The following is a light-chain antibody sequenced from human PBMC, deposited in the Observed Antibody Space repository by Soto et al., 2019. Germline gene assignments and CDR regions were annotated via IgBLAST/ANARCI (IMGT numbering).Light chain of an antibody. CDR3: QQYNNWPLT. CDR2: GAS. CDR1: QSVSNNY. V-gene: IGKV3-20*01. Sequence: EIVLTQCPVTLSLSPGEIXTXXXXSSQSVSNNYLAWYQQKPGQAPRLLIYGASNRATGIPDRFSGSGSGTDFTLTISSLQPDDFAAYYCQQYNNWPLTFGGGTKVDI. J-gene: IGKJ4*01.